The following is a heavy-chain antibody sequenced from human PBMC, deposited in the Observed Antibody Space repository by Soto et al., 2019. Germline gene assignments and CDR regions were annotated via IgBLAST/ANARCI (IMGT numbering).Heavy chain of an antibody. Sequence: GGSLRLSCAASGFTFSSYALTWVRQAPGKGLEWVSVISGGGINTLYADSVKGRFTISRDNSKNTLYLQMNSLRADDTAVYYCETVGRASYFANWGQGTLVTVSS. CDR2: ISGGGINT. J-gene: IGHJ4*02. CDR1: GFTFSSYA. CDR3: ETVGRASYFAN. V-gene: IGHV3-23*01.